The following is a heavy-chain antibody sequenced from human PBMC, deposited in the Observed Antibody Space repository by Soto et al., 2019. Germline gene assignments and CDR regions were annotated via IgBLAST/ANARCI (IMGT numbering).Heavy chain of an antibody. D-gene: IGHD2-21*01. Sequence: SETLSLTCAVSGGSISSGGYSWSWIRQPPGKGLEWIGYIYHSGSTYYNPSLKSRVTISVDRSKNQFSLKPSSVTAADTAVYYCARGNVVAIDYWGQGTLVTVSS. CDR2: IYHSGST. CDR1: GGSISSGGYS. J-gene: IGHJ4*02. CDR3: ARGNVVAIDY. V-gene: IGHV4-30-2*01.